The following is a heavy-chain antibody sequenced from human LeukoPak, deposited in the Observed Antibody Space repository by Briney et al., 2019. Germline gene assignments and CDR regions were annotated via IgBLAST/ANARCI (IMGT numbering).Heavy chain of an antibody. CDR2: IGGSGSST. D-gene: IGHD2-21*02. CDR3: AKAFDDYFFDY. V-gene: IGHV3-23*01. CDR1: GFTFNTYA. J-gene: IGHJ4*02. Sequence: GGSLRLSCAASGFTFNTYAMSWVRQAPGKGLEWVSGIGGSGSSTYYAESVKCRFTISRDNSKNPLYLQMNSLRAEDTASYYCAKAFDDYFFDYWGQGTLVTVSS.